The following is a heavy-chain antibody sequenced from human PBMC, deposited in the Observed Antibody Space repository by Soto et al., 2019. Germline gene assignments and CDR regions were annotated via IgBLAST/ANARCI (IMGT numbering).Heavy chain of an antibody. Sequence: GASVKVSCTASGYTFTSYDINWVRQATGQGLEWMGWMNPNSGNTGYAQKFQGRVTMTRNTSISTAYMELSSLRSEDTAVYYCARDLGVLYYDFWSGYPRAKSSGSNYGMDVWGQGTTVTVSS. D-gene: IGHD3-3*01. J-gene: IGHJ6*02. CDR2: MNPNSGNT. V-gene: IGHV1-8*02. CDR3: ARDLGVLYYDFWSGYPRAKSSGSNYGMDV. CDR1: GYTFTSYD.